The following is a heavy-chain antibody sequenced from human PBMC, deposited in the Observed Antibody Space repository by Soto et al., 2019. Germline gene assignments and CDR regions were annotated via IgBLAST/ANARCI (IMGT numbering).Heavy chain of an antibody. D-gene: IGHD6-13*01. Sequence: XVKVSCKASGYTFTGYDIHWVRQATGQGVEWMRCIXAYNGXTDYAQKLQGXXTMATDTXXXTDYMELRSLRSDDTAVYYCARVIAADVDFDYWGQGTLVTVSS. CDR3: ARVIAADVDFDY. CDR1: GYTFTGYD. CDR2: IXAYNGXT. J-gene: IGHJ4*02. V-gene: IGHV1-18*04.